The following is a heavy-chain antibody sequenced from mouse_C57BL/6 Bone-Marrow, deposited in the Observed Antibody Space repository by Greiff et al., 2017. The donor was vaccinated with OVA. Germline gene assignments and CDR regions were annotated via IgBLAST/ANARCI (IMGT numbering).Heavy chain of an antibody. CDR2: IDPENGAT. D-gene: IGHD2-5*01. J-gene: IGHJ4*01. V-gene: IGHV14-4*01. Sequence: EVQLQQSGAELVRPGASVKLSCTASGFTFNDDYMHWVKQRPEQGLEWIGWIDPENGATEYASKFQGQATITADTSSNPAYLQLSSLTSEDTAVYYYTTESNYCYSMDYWGQGTAATVTA. CDR1: GFTFNDDY. CDR3: TTESNYCYSMDY.